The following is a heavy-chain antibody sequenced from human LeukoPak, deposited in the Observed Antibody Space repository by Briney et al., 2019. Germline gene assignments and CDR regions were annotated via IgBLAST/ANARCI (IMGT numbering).Heavy chain of an antibody. J-gene: IGHJ4*02. Sequence: GASVKVSCKASGYTFTGYYMHWVRQAPGQGLEWVGRINPNSGGTNYAQKFQGRVTMTRDTSISTAYMELSRLRSDDTAMYYCARSRDSSGYYTAYFDYWGQGTLVTVSS. V-gene: IGHV1-2*06. CDR3: ARSRDSSGYYTAYFDY. CDR2: INPNSGGT. CDR1: GYTFTGYY. D-gene: IGHD3-22*01.